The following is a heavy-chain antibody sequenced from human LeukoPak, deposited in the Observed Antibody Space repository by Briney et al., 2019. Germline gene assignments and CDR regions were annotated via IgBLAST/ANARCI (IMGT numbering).Heavy chain of an antibody. D-gene: IGHD6-13*01. CDR3: ASTLSSSWYQGYYYYYGVDV. J-gene: IGHJ6*02. V-gene: IGHV3-74*01. CDR1: GFTFSSYW. Sequence: PGGSLRLSCAASGFTFSSYWMHWVRQAPGKGLVWVSRINSDGSSTSYADSVKGRFTISRDNAKNTLYLQMNSLRAEDTAVYYCASTLSSSWYQGYYYYYGVDVWGQGTTVTVSS. CDR2: INSDGSST.